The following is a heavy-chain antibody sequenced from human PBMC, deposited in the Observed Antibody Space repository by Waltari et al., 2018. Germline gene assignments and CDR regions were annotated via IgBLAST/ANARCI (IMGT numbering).Heavy chain of an antibody. CDR2: VTSGGGTT. D-gene: IGHD1-26*01. V-gene: IGHV3-23*01. CDR1: RFTFRSYA. Sequence: EVQLLASGGGLVQPGGSLRLSCAASRFTFRSYAMTWVRPAPGTGLEWVSSVTSGGGTTYYADSVKGRFTISRDNSKNTLYLQMNSLRAEDTALYYCAKDVFSATSWVGAFDIWGQGTMVFVSS. J-gene: IGHJ3*02. CDR3: AKDVFSATSWVGAFDI.